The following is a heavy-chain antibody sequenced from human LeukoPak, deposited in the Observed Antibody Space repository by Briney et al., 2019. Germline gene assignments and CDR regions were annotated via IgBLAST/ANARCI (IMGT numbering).Heavy chain of an antibody. Sequence: ASVKVSCKASGYTFTGYYMHWVRQAPGQGLEWMGWINPNSGGTNYAQKFQGWVTMTRDTSISTAYMELSRLRSDDTAVYYCARDNSSYGSPPLDYWGQGTLVTVSS. D-gene: IGHD5-18*01. V-gene: IGHV1-2*04. J-gene: IGHJ4*02. CDR1: GYTFTGYY. CDR3: ARDNSSYGSPPLDY. CDR2: INPNSGGT.